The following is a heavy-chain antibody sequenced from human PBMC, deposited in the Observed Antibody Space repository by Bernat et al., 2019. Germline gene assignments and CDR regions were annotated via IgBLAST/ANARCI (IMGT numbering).Heavy chain of an antibody. CDR1: GGSFSGYY. Sequence: QVQLQQWGAGLLKPSETLSLTCAVYGGSFSGYYWSWIRQPPGKGLEWIGSIYYSGSTYYNPSLKSRVTISVDTSKNQFSLKLSSVTAADTAVYYCASGVYYYDSSGYYLDYWGQGTLVTVSS. CDR3: ASGVYYYDSSGYYLDY. CDR2: IYYSGST. D-gene: IGHD3-22*01. V-gene: IGHV4-34*01. J-gene: IGHJ4*02.